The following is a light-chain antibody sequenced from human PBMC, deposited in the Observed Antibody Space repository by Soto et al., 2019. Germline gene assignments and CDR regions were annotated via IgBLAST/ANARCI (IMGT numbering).Light chain of an antibody. CDR1: QRISKW. V-gene: IGKV1-5*01. J-gene: IGKJ1*01. CDR2: DAS. CDR3: QQYNSYTPWT. Sequence: DIQMTQSPSTLSASVGDRVTITCLASQRISKWLAWYQQTPGKAPNLLIFDASSLRSGFPPRFSGSGYGTEVSLTIISLQPGHFAAYDNQQYNSYTPWTFGQGTKVEI.